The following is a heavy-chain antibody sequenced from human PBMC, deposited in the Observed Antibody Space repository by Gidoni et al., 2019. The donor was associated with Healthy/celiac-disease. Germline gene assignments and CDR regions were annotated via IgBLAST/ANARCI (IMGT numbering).Heavy chain of an antibody. V-gene: IGHV3-9*01. CDR2: ISWNSGSI. CDR1: GFTFDDYA. CDR3: AKDIGPYYGMDV. J-gene: IGHJ6*02. Sequence: EVQLVESGGGVVQPGRSLRICWEASGFTFDDYAMHWVRQAPGKGLEWVSGISWNSGSIGYADSVKGRFTISRDNAKNSLYLQMNSLRAEDTALYYCAKDIGPYYGMDVWGQGTTVTVSS.